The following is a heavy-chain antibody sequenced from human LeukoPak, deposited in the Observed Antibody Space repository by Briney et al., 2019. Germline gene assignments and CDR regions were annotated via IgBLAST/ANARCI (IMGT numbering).Heavy chain of an antibody. CDR1: GFTFSDYY. V-gene: IGHV3-11*04. D-gene: IGHD3-22*01. CDR3: ARDRNYYDSSGYHRVDY. Sequence: GGSLRLSCAASGFTFSDYYMSWIRQAPGKGLEWVSYISSSGSTIYYADSVKGRITISRDNAKNSLYLQMNSLRAEDTAVYYCARDRNYYDSSGYHRVDYWGQGTLVTVSS. CDR2: ISSSGSTI. J-gene: IGHJ4*02.